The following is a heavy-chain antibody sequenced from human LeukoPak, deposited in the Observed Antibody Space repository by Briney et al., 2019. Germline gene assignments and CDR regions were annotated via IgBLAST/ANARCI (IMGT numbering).Heavy chain of an antibody. CDR1: RYTFTGYY. CDR3: ARDSPELNWFDP. Sequence: ASVKVSCKASRYTFTGYYIHWVRQAPGQGLEWMGWINTNSGGTNFAQKFQGRVTITRDTSISTAYMELSRLRSDDTAVYYCARDSPELNWFDPWDQGTLVTVSS. J-gene: IGHJ5*02. V-gene: IGHV1-2*02. D-gene: IGHD1-14*01. CDR2: INTNSGGT.